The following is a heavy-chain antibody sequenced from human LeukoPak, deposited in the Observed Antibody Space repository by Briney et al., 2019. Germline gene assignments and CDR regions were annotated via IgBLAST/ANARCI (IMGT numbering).Heavy chain of an antibody. CDR3: ARGTHYYDSSGYFTKATGYFDF. V-gene: IGHV1-2*02. CDR2: IDPNSGGK. CDR1: GYTFTGYY. J-gene: IGHJ2*01. Sequence: ASVKVSCKASGYTFTGYYMHWVRQAPGQGLEWMGWIDPNSGGKSYAQKFQGRVTMTRDTSISTAFMELGRLRSDDTAVYYCARGTHYYDSSGYFTKATGYFDFWGRGTLVTVSS. D-gene: IGHD3-22*01.